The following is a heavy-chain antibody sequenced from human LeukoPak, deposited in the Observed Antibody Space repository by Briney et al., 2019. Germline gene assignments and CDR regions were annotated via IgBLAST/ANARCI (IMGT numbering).Heavy chain of an antibody. Sequence: GASVKVSCKASGYTFTSYGISWVRQAPGQGLEWMGWISAYNGNTNYAQKLQGRVTMTTDTSTSTAYMELRSLRSDDTAVYYCARAPSFYCSGGSCRDSYFQHWGQGTLVTVSS. V-gene: IGHV1-18*01. D-gene: IGHD2-15*01. CDR2: ISAYNGNT. CDR1: GYTFTSYG. J-gene: IGHJ1*01. CDR3: ARAPSFYCSGGSCRDSYFQH.